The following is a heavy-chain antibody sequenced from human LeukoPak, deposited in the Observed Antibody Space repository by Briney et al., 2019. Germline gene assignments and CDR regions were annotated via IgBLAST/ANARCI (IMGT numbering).Heavy chain of an antibody. J-gene: IGHJ5*02. D-gene: IGHD6-19*01. Sequence: PGASVKVSCKASGYTFTGYYMHWVRQAPGQGLEWMGWINPNSGGTNYAQKFQGRVTMTRDTSISTAYMELGRLRSDDTAAYYCASCSSGWYGWFDPWGQGTLVTVSS. CDR3: ASCSSGWYGWFDP. CDR1: GYTFTGYY. V-gene: IGHV1-2*02. CDR2: INPNSGGT.